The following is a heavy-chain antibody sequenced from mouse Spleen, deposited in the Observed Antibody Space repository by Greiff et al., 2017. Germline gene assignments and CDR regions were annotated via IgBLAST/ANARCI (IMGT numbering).Heavy chain of an antibody. V-gene: IGHV1-58*01. CDR1: GYTFTSYG. CDR2: IYIGNGYT. Sequence: EVKLVESGAELVRPGSSVKMSCKTSGYTFTSYGINWVKQRPGQGLEWIGYIYIGNGYTEYNEKFKGKATLTADKSSSTAYMQLSSLTSEDSAVYYCARDWDLAWFAYWGQGTLVTVSA. D-gene: IGHD4-1*01. CDR3: ARDWDLAWFAY. J-gene: IGHJ3*01.